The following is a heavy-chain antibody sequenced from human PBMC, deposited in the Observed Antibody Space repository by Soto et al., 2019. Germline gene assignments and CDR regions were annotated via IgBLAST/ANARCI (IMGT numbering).Heavy chain of an antibody. D-gene: IGHD1-26*01. CDR2: IGPESGAT. V-gene: IGHV1-2*02. J-gene: IGHJ4*02. CDR1: GYIFTGHY. Sequence: GASVNVSWKSSGYIFTGHYIHWVRQAPEQGPEWMGEIGPESGATRYAQRFQGRVTMTMDMSITTVYMELNNLSPDDTAVYYCGRGRSGQIVVFYWGQGTPVTVSS. CDR3: GRGRSGQIVVFY.